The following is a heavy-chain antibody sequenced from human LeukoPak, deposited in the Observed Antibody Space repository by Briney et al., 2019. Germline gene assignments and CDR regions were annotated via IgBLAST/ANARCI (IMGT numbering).Heavy chain of an antibody. Sequence: QPGASLRLSCAASGFTFSSYAMSWVRQAPGKGLEWVSAISGSPGKGLEWVSAISGSGGSTYYADSVKGRFTISRDNSKNTLYLQMNSLRAEDTAVYYCAKPPPMGTVTVGYDYWGQGTLVTVSS. D-gene: IGHD4-11*01. V-gene: IGHV3-23*01. CDR3: AKPPPMGTVTVGYDY. CDR1: GFTFSSYA. CDR2: ISGSGGST. J-gene: IGHJ4*02.